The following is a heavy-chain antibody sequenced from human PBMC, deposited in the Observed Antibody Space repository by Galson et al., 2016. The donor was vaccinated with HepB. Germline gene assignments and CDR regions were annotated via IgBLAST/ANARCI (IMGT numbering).Heavy chain of an antibody. J-gene: IGHJ5*02. CDR3: VKHDHGDYVGWFDP. Sequence: SETLSLTCTVSGASITTTNTYWGWIRQPPGKGLEYIGSLYYSGTTSYSPSLRSRVTISADTSKSQFSLKMRSVTAADTAVYFCVKHDHGDYVGWFDPWGPGTLVVVSS. CDR2: LYYSGTT. D-gene: IGHD4-17*01. CDR1: GASITTTNTY. V-gene: IGHV4-39*01.